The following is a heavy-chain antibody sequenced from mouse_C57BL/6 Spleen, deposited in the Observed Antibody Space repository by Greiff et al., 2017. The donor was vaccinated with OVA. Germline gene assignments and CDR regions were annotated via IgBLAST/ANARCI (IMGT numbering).Heavy chain of an antibody. CDR2: ISSGSSTI. CDR3: ARPHYYGSSSAWFAY. V-gene: IGHV5-17*01. D-gene: IGHD1-1*01. J-gene: IGHJ3*01. Sequence: EVMLVESGGGLVKPGGSLKLSCAASGFTFSDYGMHWVRQAPEKGLEWVAYISSGSSTIYYADTVKGRFTISRDNAKNTLFLQRTSLRSEDTAMYYCARPHYYGSSSAWFAYWGQGTLVTVSA. CDR1: GFTFSDYG.